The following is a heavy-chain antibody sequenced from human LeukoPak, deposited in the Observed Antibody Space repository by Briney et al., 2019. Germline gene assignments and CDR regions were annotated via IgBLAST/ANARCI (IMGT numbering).Heavy chain of an antibody. CDR1: GFTFSSYS. CDR2: ISSSSSYI. Sequence: GGSLRLSGAAFGFTFSSYSLNWVRQAPGKGLKWVQSISSSSSYIYYADSVKGRFTISRDNAKNSLYLQMNSLRAEDTAVYYCARDPKLGSAGYMDVWGKGTTVTISS. J-gene: IGHJ6*03. D-gene: IGHD6-19*01. V-gene: IGHV3-21*01. CDR3: ARDPKLGSAGYMDV.